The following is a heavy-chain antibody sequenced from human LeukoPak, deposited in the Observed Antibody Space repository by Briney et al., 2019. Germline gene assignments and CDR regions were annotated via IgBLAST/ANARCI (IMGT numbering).Heavy chain of an antibody. D-gene: IGHD2-2*01. V-gene: IGHV3-23*01. CDR2: INNNGVST. J-gene: IGHJ4*02. Sequence: GGSLRLSCAASGFTFSSDSMTWVRQAPGKGLEWVSTINNNGVSTFYADLVRGRFTISRDNSKNTLYLHMNSLSAEDTAVYYCAKDSFSSRWGQGTLVTVSS. CDR3: AKDSFSSR. CDR1: GFTFSSDS.